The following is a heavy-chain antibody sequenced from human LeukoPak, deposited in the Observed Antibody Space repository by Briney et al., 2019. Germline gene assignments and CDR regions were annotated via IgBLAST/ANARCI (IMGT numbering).Heavy chain of an antibody. CDR2: INHSGST. CDR3: ARERPGDYYFDY. Sequence: GSLRLSCVGSAFTFSDFGMNWIRQPPGKGLEWIGEINHSGSTNYNPSLKSRVTISVDTSKNQFSLKLSSVTAADTAVYYCARERPGDYYFDYWGQGTLVTVSS. J-gene: IGHJ4*02. CDR1: AFTFSDFG. D-gene: IGHD1-14*01. V-gene: IGHV4-34*01.